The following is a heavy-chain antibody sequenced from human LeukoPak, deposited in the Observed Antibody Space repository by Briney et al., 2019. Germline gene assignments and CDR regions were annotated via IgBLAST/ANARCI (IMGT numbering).Heavy chain of an antibody. V-gene: IGHV4-34*01. CDR2: INHSGST. J-gene: IGHJ1*01. Sequence: PSETLSLTCAVYGGSFSGYYWSWIRQPPGKGLEWIGEINHSGSTNYNPSLKSRVTISVDTSKNQFSLKLSSVTAADTVLFYAEDGIRYCSGGSCYSRYFQHWGQGTLVTVSS. CDR3: EDGIRYCSGGSCYSRYFQH. D-gene: IGHD2-15*01. CDR1: GGSFSGYY.